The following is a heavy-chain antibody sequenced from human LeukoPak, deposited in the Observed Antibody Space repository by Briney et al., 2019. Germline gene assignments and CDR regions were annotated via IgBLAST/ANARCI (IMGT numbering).Heavy chain of an antibody. J-gene: IGHJ5*02. Sequence: ASVKVSCKASGYTFTSYGISWVRQAPGQGLEWMGWISAYNGNTNYAQKLQGGVTMTTDTSTSTAYMELRSLRSDDTAVYYCFLIAAAGTPVNWFDPWGQGTLVTVSS. V-gene: IGHV1-18*01. CDR3: FLIAAAGTPVNWFDP. D-gene: IGHD6-13*01. CDR2: ISAYNGNT. CDR1: GYTFTSYG.